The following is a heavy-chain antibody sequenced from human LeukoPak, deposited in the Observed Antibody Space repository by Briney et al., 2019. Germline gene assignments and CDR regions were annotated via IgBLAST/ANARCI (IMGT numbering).Heavy chain of an antibody. CDR3: ARVYCTAATCDNWLDP. V-gene: IGHV5-10-1*01. CDR2: IDPRDSYT. J-gene: IGHJ5*02. Sequence: PGASLKISCRASGYSFSTFWITWVRQMPGKGLEWMGRIDPRDSYTNYSPSFEGHVSISVDKSISTAYLQWSGLKASDTAIYYCARVYCTAATCDNWLDPWGQGTLVTVSS. CDR1: GYSFSTFW. D-gene: IGHD2-8*02.